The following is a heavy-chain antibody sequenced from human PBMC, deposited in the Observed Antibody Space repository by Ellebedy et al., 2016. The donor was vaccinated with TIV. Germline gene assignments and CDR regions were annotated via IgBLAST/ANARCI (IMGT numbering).Heavy chain of an antibody. V-gene: IGHV4-34*01. D-gene: IGHD3-10*01. CDR2: INHSGST. CDR1: GGSFSGYY. Sequence: SETLSLTXAVYGGSFSGYYWSWIRQPPGKGLEWIGEINHSGSTNYNPSLKSRVTISVDTSKNQFSLKLSSVTAADTAVYYCARDRVSGPTYYFDYWGQGTLVTVSS. J-gene: IGHJ4*02. CDR3: ARDRVSGPTYYFDY.